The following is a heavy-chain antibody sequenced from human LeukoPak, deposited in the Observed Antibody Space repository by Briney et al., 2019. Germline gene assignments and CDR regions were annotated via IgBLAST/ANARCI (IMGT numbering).Heavy chain of an antibody. V-gene: IGHV3-33*01. Sequence: GGSLRLSCAASGFSFSTYGFHWVRQAPGKGLEWVAMIWYDASKKYFADSVKGRFTIFRDNSKNTLYLEMNSLRAEDTAVYYCARDPPKASGSYFIGGPDYWGQGTLVTVSS. CDR3: ARDPPKASGSYFIGGPDY. CDR1: GFSFSTYG. J-gene: IGHJ4*02. CDR2: IWYDASKK. D-gene: IGHD3-10*01.